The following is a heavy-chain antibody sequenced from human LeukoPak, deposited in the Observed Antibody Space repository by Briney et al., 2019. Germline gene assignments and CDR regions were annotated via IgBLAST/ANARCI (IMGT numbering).Heavy chain of an antibody. J-gene: IGHJ4*02. CDR3: AKSANXVATSKYYFDY. CDR1: GFTFSSYA. Sequence: PGGSLRLSCAASGFTFSSYAMSWVRQAPGKGLEWVSAISGSGGSTYYADSVKGRFTISRDNSKNTLYLQMNSLRAEDTAVYYCAKSANXVATSKYYFDYWGQGTLVTVSS. CDR2: ISGSGGST. D-gene: IGHD5-12*01. V-gene: IGHV3-23*01.